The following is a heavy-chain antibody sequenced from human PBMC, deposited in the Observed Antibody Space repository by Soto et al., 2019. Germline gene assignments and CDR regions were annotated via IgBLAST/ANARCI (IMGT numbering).Heavy chain of an antibody. CDR2: IYSGGST. D-gene: IGHD5-12*01. V-gene: IGHV3-53*01. CDR3: ARVEMATIGGAFDI. Sequence: GGSLRLSCAASGFTVSSNYMSWVRQAPGKGLEWVSVIYSGGSTYYADSVKGRFTISRDNSKNTLYLQMNSLRAEDTAVYYCARVEMATIGGAFDIWGQGTMVTVSS. CDR1: GFTVSSNY. J-gene: IGHJ3*02.